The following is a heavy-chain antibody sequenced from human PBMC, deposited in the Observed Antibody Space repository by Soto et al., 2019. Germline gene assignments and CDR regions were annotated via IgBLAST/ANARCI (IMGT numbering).Heavy chain of an antibody. Sequence: QVQLMQSGAEVKKPGASVKVSCKASGYTFTNYGFSWVRQAPGQGLEWMGWINAYNGNTNYAQKFQGRVTVTTDTSTSTAKMELRGLRSDDTAVYYCARGGGGDYAFEYWGRGTLVTVSS. CDR3: ARGGGGDYAFEY. CDR1: GYTFTNYG. V-gene: IGHV1-18*01. CDR2: INAYNGNT. J-gene: IGHJ4*02. D-gene: IGHD4-17*01.